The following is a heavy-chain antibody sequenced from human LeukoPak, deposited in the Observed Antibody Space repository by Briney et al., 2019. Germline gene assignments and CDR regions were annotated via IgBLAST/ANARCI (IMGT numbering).Heavy chain of an antibody. Sequence: GESLRLSCTASGFTFSSYAMSWVRQAPGKGLEWVSAISGSGGSTYYADSVKGRFTISRDNSKNTLYLQMNSLRAEDTAVYYCAKDRCSGGSCYSDYWGQGTLVTVSS. CDR3: AKDRCSGGSCYSDY. D-gene: IGHD2-15*01. CDR2: ISGSGGST. V-gene: IGHV3-23*01. J-gene: IGHJ4*02. CDR1: GFTFSSYA.